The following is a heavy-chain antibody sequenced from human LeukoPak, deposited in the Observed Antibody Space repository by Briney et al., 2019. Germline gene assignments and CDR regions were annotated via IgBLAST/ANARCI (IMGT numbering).Heavy chain of an antibody. Sequence: PGGSLRLSCAASGFTFSTFSMAWVRQALGKGLEWVPYISRTGTSIHYADSMRGRFTISRDNTKSSLYLQMNNLRVEDTALYFCARTTVAGTIQYWGQGTLVIVSS. V-gene: IGHV3-21*04. CDR2: ISRTGTSI. J-gene: IGHJ1*01. D-gene: IGHD1-14*01. CDR1: GFTFSTFS. CDR3: ARTTVAGTIQY.